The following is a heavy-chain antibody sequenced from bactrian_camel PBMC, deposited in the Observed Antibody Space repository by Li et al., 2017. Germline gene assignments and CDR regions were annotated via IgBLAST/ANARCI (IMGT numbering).Heavy chain of an antibody. CDR2: ISEYGHRT. Sequence: HVQLVESGGGSVQAGGSLRLSCVTSGYSGDCMGWFRQGSGQDREGVATISEYGHRTWYADSVKGRFTISQDNANNTVYLQMNSLKPEDTAMYYCAARGPYCYTKLSVRDFTYWGQGTQVTVS. CDR3: AARGPYCYTKLSVRDFTY. V-gene: IGHV3S63*01. CDR1: GYSGDC. D-gene: IGHD2*01. J-gene: IGHJ6*01.